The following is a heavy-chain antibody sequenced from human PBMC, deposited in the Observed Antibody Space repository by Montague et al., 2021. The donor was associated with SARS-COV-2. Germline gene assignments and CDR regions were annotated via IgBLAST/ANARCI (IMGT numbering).Heavy chain of an antibody. D-gene: IGHD2-2*01. V-gene: IGHV4-61*02. CDR1: GGSISSGSYY. J-gene: IGHJ6*02. Sequence: TLSLTCTVSGGSISSGSYYWSWIRQPAGKGLEWIGRIYTSGSTNYNPSLKSRVTISVDTSKNQFSLKLSSVTAADTAVYYCARGGWGGTDCSSTSCKPYCYYSGMDVWGQGTSVTVSS. CDR2: IYTSGST. CDR3: ARGGWGGTDCSSTSCKPYCYYSGMDV.